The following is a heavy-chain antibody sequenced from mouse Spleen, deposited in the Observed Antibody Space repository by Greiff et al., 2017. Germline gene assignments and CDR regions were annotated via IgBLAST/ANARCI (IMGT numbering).Heavy chain of an antibody. Sequence: VQPQQPGAELVKPGASVKLSCKASGYTFTSYWMHWVKQRPGQGLEWIGMIHPNSGSTNYNEKFKSKATLTVDKSSSTAYMQLSSLTSEDSAVYYCARGLLTLYAMDYWGQGTSVTVSS. CDR2: IHPNSGST. V-gene: IGHV1-64*01. J-gene: IGHJ4*01. CDR3: ARGLLTLYAMDY. CDR1: GYTFTSYW. D-gene: IGHD2-3*01.